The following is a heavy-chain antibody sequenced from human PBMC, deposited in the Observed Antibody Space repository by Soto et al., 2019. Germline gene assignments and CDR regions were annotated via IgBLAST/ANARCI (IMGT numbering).Heavy chain of an antibody. J-gene: IGHJ6*02. CDR2: ITHSVRT. CDR1: GGKSGDYD. Sequence: VYGGKSGDYDWSRISKKKGKGEEWIGEITHSVRTPYTPSLKTRLPISLDTSNNQFSLKLSSVTAADTAVYYCARLRGRRLRFLEWSHGAYYYYGMDVWGQGSTVTVSS. D-gene: IGHD3-3*01. CDR3: ARLRGRRLRFLEWSHGAYYYYGMDV. V-gene: IGHV4-34*01.